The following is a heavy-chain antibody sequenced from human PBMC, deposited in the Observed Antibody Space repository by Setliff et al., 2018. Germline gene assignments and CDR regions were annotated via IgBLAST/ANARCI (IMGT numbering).Heavy chain of an antibody. J-gene: IGHJ3*02. V-gene: IGHV3-48*03. Sequence: PGGSLRLSCAASGFTFSSYEMNWVRQAPGKGLEWVSYISSSGSTIYYADSVKGRFTISRDNAKKSLYLQMNSPRAEGTAVYYCARDRRPFNWGGNDAFDIWGQGTMVTVSS. D-gene: IGHD7-27*01. CDR3: ARDRRPFNWGGNDAFDI. CDR2: ISSSGSTI. CDR1: GFTFSSYE.